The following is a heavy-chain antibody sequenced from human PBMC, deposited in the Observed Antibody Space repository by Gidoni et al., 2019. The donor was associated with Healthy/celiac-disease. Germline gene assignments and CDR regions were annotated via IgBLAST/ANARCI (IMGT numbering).Heavy chain of an antibody. CDR2: INHSGST. D-gene: IGHD2-15*01. CDR1: GGSFSGYY. CDR3: ASRGRGYCSGGSCALPHY. V-gene: IGHV4-34*01. Sequence: QVQLQQWGAGLFKPSETLSLTCAVYGGSFSGYYWSWIRQPPGKGLEWIGEINHSGSTNYNPSLKSRVTISVDTSKNQFSLKLSSVTAADTAVYYCASRGRGYCSGGSCALPHYWGQGTLVTVSS. J-gene: IGHJ4*02.